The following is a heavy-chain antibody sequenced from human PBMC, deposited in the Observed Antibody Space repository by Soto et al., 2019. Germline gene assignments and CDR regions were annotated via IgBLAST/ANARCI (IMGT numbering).Heavy chain of an antibody. V-gene: IGHV5-51*01. D-gene: IGHD6-6*01. CDR3: ARLKGIAARHFDY. J-gene: IGHJ4*02. CDR1: GYSFTSYW. CDR2: IYPGDSDT. Sequence: PGESLKISSKSSGYSFTSYWIGWVRQLPGKGLEWMWIIYPGDSDTRYSPSFQGQVTISADKSISTAYLQWSSLKASDTAMYYCARLKGIAARHFDYWGQGTLVTVSS.